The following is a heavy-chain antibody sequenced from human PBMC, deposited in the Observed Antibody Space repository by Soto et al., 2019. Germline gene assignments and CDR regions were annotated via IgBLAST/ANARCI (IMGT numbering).Heavy chain of an antibody. CDR3: ARGVVLLWFGDPPKQNWFDP. CDR1: GGTFSSYA. V-gene: IGHV1-69*01. Sequence: QVQLVQSGAEVKKPGSSVKVSCKASGGTFSSYAISWVRQAPGQGLEWMGGIIPIFGTANYAQKFQGRVTITADESTSTAYMALSSLRSEDTAVYYCARGVVLLWFGDPPKQNWFDPWGQGTLVTVSS. D-gene: IGHD3-10*01. CDR2: IIPIFGTA. J-gene: IGHJ5*02.